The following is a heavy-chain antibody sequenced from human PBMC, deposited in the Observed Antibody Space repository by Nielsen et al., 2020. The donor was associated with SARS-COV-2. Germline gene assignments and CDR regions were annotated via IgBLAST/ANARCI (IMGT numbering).Heavy chain of an antibody. CDR3: ARVNNGGGIVPASYSFFMDV. D-gene: IGHD2-2*01. CDR2: ITRSGNT. Sequence: GSLRLSCAASGFTFSSYGMHWVRQSPGKRLEWIGDITRSGNTNYNPALKSRVIMSVATSKDEFSLKLTSVTAADTAIYFCARVNNGGGIVPASYSFFMDVWGKGTSVAVSS. CDR1: GFTFSSYG. J-gene: IGHJ6*03. V-gene: IGHV4-34*01.